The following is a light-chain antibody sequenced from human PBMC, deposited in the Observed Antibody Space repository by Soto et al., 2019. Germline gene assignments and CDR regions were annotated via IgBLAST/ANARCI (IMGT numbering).Light chain of an antibody. CDR3: QQRSN. CDR1: QSVSSY. V-gene: IGKV3-11*01. CDR2: DAS. Sequence: TVLTQSPATMSVTPCDRATLSCRASQSVSSYLAWYQQKPGQAPRLLIYDASTRATGIPARFSGSGSGTDFTLTISSLEPEDFAVYYCQQRSNFGQGTRLEI. J-gene: IGKJ5*01.